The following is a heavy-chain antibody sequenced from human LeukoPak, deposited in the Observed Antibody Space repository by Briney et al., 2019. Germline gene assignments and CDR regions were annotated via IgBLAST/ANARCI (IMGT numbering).Heavy chain of an antibody. CDR1: GFTFSSYA. Sequence: GGSLRLSCAASGFTFSSYAMHWVRQAPGKGLEWMAVISYDGSNKYYADSVKGRFTISRDNSKNTLYLQMNSLRSDDTAVYYCARDSEAEEDYWGQGTLVTVSS. CDR3: ARDSEAEEDY. J-gene: IGHJ4*02. V-gene: IGHV3-30-3*01. CDR2: ISYDGSNK.